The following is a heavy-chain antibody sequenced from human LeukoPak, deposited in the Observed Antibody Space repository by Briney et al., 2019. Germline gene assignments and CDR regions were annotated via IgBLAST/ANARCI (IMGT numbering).Heavy chain of an antibody. V-gene: IGHV3-21*01. CDR2: ISSSSSYI. D-gene: IGHD2-2*01. CDR1: GFTFSSYS. J-gene: IGHJ6*02. CDR3: ARDKGYCSSTSCSSRLDYYYGMDV. Sequence: GGSLRLSCAASGFTFSSYSMNWVRQAPGKGLEWVSSISSSSSYIYYADSAKGRFTISRDNAKNSLYLQMNSLRAEDTAVYYCARDKGYCSSTSCSSRLDYYYGMDVWGQGTTVTVSS.